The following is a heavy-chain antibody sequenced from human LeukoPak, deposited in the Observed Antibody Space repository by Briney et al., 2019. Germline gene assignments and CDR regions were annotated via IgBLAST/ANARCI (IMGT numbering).Heavy chain of an antibody. D-gene: IGHD6-13*01. V-gene: IGHV3-23*01. CDR2: ISGSGTTT. Sequence: GGSLRLSCAASGFTFSDSAMTWVRQAPGKGLEWVSSISGSGTTTYYADSVKGRFTIYRENSKNTLFLQMYSLAAEDTALYYCARHQTSYSSSSYTQDWGQGTLVTVSS. CDR1: GFTFSDSA. CDR3: ARHQTSYSSSSYTQD. J-gene: IGHJ4*02.